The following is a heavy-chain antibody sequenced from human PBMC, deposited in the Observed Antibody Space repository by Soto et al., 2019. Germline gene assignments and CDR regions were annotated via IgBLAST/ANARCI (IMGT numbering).Heavy chain of an antibody. CDR3: ARGTAYNWNYLDY. CDR1: GGSISSGGYY. V-gene: IGHV4-31*03. Sequence: KPSETLSLTCTVSGGSISSGGYYWSWIRQHPGKGLEWIGYIYYSGSTYYNPSLKSRVTISVDTSKNQFSLKLSSVTAADTAVYYCARGTAYNWNYLDYWGQGTLVTVSS. D-gene: IGHD1-20*01. J-gene: IGHJ4*02. CDR2: IYYSGST.